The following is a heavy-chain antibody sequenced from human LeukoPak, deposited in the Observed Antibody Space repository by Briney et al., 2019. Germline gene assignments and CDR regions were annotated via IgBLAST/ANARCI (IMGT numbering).Heavy chain of an antibody. CDR1: GFFFNTYW. CDR3: AREGSLGYYFDY. Sequence: PGGSLRLSCAASGFFFNTYWMHWVRQAPGKGLVWVSRINSDGSKTSHADSVKGRFTISRDNAKNTLYLQMNGLRAEDTAVYYCAREGSLGYYFDYWGRGTLVTVSS. J-gene: IGHJ4*02. D-gene: IGHD3-10*01. CDR2: INSDGSKT. V-gene: IGHV3-74*01.